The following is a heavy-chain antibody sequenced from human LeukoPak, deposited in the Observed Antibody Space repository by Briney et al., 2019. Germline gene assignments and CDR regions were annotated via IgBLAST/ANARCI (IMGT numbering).Heavy chain of an antibody. J-gene: IGHJ4*02. CDR3: ARNAHSFDSSGYYFDF. CDR2: IRYDGNKK. CDR1: GFSLSEYG. V-gene: IGHV3-30*02. D-gene: IGHD3-22*01. Sequence: GGSLRLSCAASGFSLSEYGMHWVRQAPGKGLEWVAFIRYDGNKKYYIDSVRGRFTTSRDNSMNTVSLQMDSLRTEDTAVYYCARNAHSFDSSGYYFDFGGQGTLVTVSS.